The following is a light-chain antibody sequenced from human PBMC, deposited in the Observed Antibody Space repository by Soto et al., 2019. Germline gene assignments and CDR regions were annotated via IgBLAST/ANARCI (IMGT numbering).Light chain of an antibody. V-gene: IGLV2-23*01. CDR1: TSFVGSYNF. J-gene: IGLJ1*01. CDR3: CSYVGASNYV. CDR2: EDT. Sequence: QSALTQPASVSGSPGQSITISCTGTTSFVGSYNFVSWYQQLPGKAPQVLIYEDTKRPSGVSNRFSGSISGSTASLTISGLQAEDEADYHCCSYVGASNYVFGTGTKLTVL.